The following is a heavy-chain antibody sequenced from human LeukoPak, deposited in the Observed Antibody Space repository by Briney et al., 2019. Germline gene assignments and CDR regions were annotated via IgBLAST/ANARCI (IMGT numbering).Heavy chain of an antibody. J-gene: IGHJ4*02. Sequence: PGGSLRLSCAASGFTFSSYWMHWVRQAPGKGLVWVSRINSDGSSTSYADSVKGRFTISRDNAKNTLYLQMNSLRAEDTAVYYCAGESSSWYRGFDYWGQGTLVTVTS. CDR1: GFTFSSYW. D-gene: IGHD6-13*01. CDR3: AGESSSWYRGFDY. CDR2: INSDGSST. V-gene: IGHV3-74*01.